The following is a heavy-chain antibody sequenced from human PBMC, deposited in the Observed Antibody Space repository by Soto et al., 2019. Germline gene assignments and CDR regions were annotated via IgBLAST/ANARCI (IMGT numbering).Heavy chain of an antibody. V-gene: IGHV3-48*01. CDR2: ISLSSSTI. CDR1: GFTFSSYN. CDR3: ARDSRNYYYYMDV. Sequence: EVQLVESGGGLVQPGGSLRLSCAASGFTFSSYNMNWVRQAPGKGLEWISDISLSSSTIFYADSVKGRFTISRDNAKNSLYLLMNSLRAEDTAVYYCARDSRNYYYYMDVWGKGTTVTVSS. J-gene: IGHJ6*03.